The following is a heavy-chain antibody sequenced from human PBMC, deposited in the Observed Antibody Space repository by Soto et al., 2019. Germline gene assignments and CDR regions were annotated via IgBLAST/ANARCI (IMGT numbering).Heavy chain of an antibody. V-gene: IGHV4-39*01. CDR1: GGSISSSSYY. D-gene: IGHD3-22*01. J-gene: IGHJ5*02. CDR3: ARPHDSSGQNWFDP. CDR2: IYYSGST. Sequence: SETLSLTCTVSGGSISSSSYYWGWIRQPPGKGLEWIGSIYYSGSTYYNPSLKSRVTISVDTSKNQFSLKLSSVTAADTAMYYCARPHDSSGQNWFDPWGQGTLVTVS.